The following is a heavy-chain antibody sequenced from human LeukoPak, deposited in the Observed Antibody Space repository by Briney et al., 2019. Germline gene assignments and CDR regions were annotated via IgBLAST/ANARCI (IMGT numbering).Heavy chain of an antibody. CDR2: ISAYNGNT. Sequence: ASVKVSCMASGYTFTRYGISWVRQAPGQGLEGMGWISAYNGNTNYAQKLQGRVTMTTDTSTTPAYMELRSLRSDDTAVYYCARARGGYCSSTSCYAPHYYYYMDVCGKGTTVTISS. J-gene: IGHJ6*03. V-gene: IGHV1-18*01. CDR1: GYTFTRYG. D-gene: IGHD2-2*03. CDR3: ARARGGYCSSTSCYAPHYYYYMDV.